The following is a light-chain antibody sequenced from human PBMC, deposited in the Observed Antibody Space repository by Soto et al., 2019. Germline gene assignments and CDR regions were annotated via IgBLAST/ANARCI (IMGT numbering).Light chain of an antibody. CDR1: ESIGNY. Sequence: EVVLTQSPATLSLSPGERATLSCRASESIGNYLAWYQQKLGQAPKLLIYDASHRAIGIPGRFSGDGSGTDFTLTIRSLEPEDCAVYYCQWRSDWPPRLTFGGGTKVEIK. CDR3: QWRSDWPPRLT. CDR2: DAS. J-gene: IGKJ4*02. V-gene: IGKV3-11*01.